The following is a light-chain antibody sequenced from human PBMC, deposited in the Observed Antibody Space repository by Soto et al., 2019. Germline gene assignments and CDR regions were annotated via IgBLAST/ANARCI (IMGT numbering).Light chain of an antibody. V-gene: IGLV1-44*01. CDR2: RHN. J-gene: IGLJ3*02. CDR3: ATWDDSLTGWL. CDR1: FSNIGSNA. Sequence: QSVLTQPPSASGTPGQRVTISCSGSFSNIGSNAVNWYQQLPRTAPKLLIYRHNQRPSGVPDRFSASKSGTSASLAISGLQSEDEGDYSCATWDDSLTGWLFGGGTKLTVL.